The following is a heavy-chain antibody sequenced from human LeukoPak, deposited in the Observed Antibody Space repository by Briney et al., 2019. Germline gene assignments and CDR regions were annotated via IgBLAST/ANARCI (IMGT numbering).Heavy chain of an antibody. Sequence: SGGSLRLSCAASGFTFSSYAMNWVRQAPGKGLEWVANIRQDGSQKNYVDSVKGRFTISRDNAKNSLYLQMNSLRGEDTAVYYCARDEGDTATTYRFDLWGRGTLVTVSS. CDR2: IRQDGSQK. CDR3: ARDEGDTATTYRFDL. D-gene: IGHD4-17*01. CDR1: GFTFSSYA. V-gene: IGHV3-7*01. J-gene: IGHJ2*01.